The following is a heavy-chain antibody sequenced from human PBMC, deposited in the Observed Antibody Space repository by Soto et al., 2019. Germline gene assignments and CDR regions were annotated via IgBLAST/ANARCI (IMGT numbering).Heavy chain of an antibody. V-gene: IGHV3-30*03. CDR1: GVSFSSWG. Sequence: GGSLRLFCVGSGVSFSSWGMQWVRQAPGKGQEWVEATTYYRRIKHYEDSGQGRFTISRDNSKNTLYLQMNSLRVEDTATYYCAGALENPYFYYGLDVWGQGTTVTVSS. CDR3: AGALENPYFYYGLDV. D-gene: IGHD1-1*01. J-gene: IGHJ6*02. CDR2: TTYYRRIK.